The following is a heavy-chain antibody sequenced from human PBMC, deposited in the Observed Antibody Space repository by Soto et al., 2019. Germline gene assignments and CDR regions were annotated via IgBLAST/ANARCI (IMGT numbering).Heavy chain of an antibody. CDR3: AREDSSSWPHAFDI. D-gene: IGHD6-13*01. CDR2: INHSGST. V-gene: IGHV4-34*01. CDR1: GGSFSGYY. J-gene: IGHJ3*02. Sequence: SETLSLTCAVYGGSFSGYYWSWIRQPPGKGLEWIGEINHSGSTNYNPSLKSRVTISVDTSKNQFSLKLSSVTAADTAVYYCAREDSSSWPHAFDIWGQGTMVTVSS.